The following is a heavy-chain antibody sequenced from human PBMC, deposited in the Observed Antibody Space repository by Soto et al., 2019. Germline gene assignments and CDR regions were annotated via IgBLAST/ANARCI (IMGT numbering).Heavy chain of an antibody. J-gene: IGHJ4*02. CDR3: ACLYSSAWFFDY. CDR2: ISSSGSTM. Sequence: GGSLRLSCAASGSSFSDYSMNWVRQAPGKGLEWVSYISSSGSTMYYGDSVKGRFTISRDNAKDSLYLQMNSLRDEDAAVYYCACLYSSAWFFDYWGQGTLVTVSS. V-gene: IGHV3-48*02. D-gene: IGHD6-19*01. CDR1: GSSFSDYS.